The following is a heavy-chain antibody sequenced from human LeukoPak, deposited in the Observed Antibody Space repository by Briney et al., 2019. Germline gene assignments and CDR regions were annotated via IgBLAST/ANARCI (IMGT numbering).Heavy chain of an antibody. D-gene: IGHD3-10*01. J-gene: IGHJ6*03. V-gene: IGHV1-18*01. CDR3: ARWQGRRYYYYYCMDV. CDR2: ISAYNGNT. Sequence: ASVKVSFKASGYTFTSYGISWVRQAPGQGLEWMGWISAYNGNTNYAQKLQGRVTMTTDTSTSTAYMELRSLRSDDTAVYYCARWQGRRYYYYYCMDVWGKGTTVTVSS. CDR1: GYTFTSYG.